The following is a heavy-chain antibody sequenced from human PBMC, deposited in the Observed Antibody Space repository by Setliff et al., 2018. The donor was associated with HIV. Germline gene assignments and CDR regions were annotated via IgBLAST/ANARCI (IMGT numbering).Heavy chain of an antibody. Sequence: PSETLSLTCTVSGDSISSGGYFWIWIRQHPGQGLEWMGYIYKTGSTYYNLPLKSRMTISLDTSKNQFFLKLNSVTAADTAVYYCARGGRKGLTDNWGQGTLVTVSS. CDR2: IYKTGST. CDR3: ARGGRKGLTDN. V-gene: IGHV4-31*03. D-gene: IGHD3-16*01. J-gene: IGHJ4*02. CDR1: GDSISSGGYF.